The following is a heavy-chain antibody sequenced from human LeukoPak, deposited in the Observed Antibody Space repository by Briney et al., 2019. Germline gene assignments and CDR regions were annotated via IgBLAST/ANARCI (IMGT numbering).Heavy chain of an antibody. Sequence: PSETLSLTCTVSGASISSYYRSWIRQPAGKGLEWIGRIYISGSTKYNPSLKSRVTMSVDTSKNHFSLKLRSVTAADTAIYYCARDLVDSSGSNWFDPWGQGTLVTVSS. V-gene: IGHV4-4*07. CDR2: IYISGST. D-gene: IGHD6-19*01. CDR1: GASISSYY. J-gene: IGHJ5*02. CDR3: ARDLVDSSGSNWFDP.